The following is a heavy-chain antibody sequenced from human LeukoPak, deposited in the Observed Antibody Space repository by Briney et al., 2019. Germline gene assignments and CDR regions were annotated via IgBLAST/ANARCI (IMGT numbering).Heavy chain of an antibody. D-gene: IGHD6-19*01. Sequence: EASETLSLTGTVSGGSVSSGAYYWSWIRQYPRKGLEWIGYIYYSGSTYYNPSLKSRVTISLDTSKNQFSLKLSSVTAADTAVYYCAREADPLRIAVAATDNTRDYWGQGTLVTVSS. CDR1: GGSVSSGAYY. J-gene: IGHJ4*02. V-gene: IGHV4-31*03. CDR3: AREADPLRIAVAATDNTRDY. CDR2: IYYSGST.